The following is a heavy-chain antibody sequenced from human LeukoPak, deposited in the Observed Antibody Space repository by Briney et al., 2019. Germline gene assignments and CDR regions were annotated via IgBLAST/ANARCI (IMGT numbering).Heavy chain of an antibody. J-gene: IGHJ4*02. Sequence: GGSLRLTCAASGFTFSSYWMSWVRQAPGKGLEWVANIKQDGSEKYYVDSVKGRFTISRDNAKNSLYLQMNSLRAEDTAVYYCARGREHCSGGSCYTDYWGQGTLVTVSS. CDR2: IKQDGSEK. V-gene: IGHV3-7*01. CDR1: GFTFSSYW. D-gene: IGHD2-15*01. CDR3: ARGREHCSGGSCYTDY.